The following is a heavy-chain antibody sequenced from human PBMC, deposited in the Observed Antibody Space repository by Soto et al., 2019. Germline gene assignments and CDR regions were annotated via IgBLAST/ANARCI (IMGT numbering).Heavy chain of an antibody. CDR1: GYSFTSYW. D-gene: IGHD2-2*03. CDR3: ARHGYCSSTSCPIGWFDP. V-gene: IGHV5-10-1*01. Sequence: GESLKISCKGSGYSFTSYWISWVRQMPGKGLEWMGRIDPSDSYTNYSPSFQGHVTISADKSISTAYLQWSSLKASDAAMYYCARHGYCSSTSCPIGWFDPWGQGTPVTVSS. J-gene: IGHJ5*02. CDR2: IDPSDSYT.